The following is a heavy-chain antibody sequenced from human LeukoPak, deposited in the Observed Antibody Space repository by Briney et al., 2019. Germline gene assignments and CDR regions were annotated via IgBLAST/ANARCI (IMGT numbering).Heavy chain of an antibody. CDR2: IHSSGST. D-gene: IGHD6-19*01. CDR3: ARDPHGSSGWYDY. CDR1: GGSISYYY. Sequence: PSETLSLTCTVSGGSISYYYCTWIRQPAGKGLEWIGRIHSSGSTNYNPSLKSRVTMSVDTSKNQFSPRLSSVTAADTAVYYCARDPHGSSGWYDYWGQGILVTVSS. V-gene: IGHV4-4*07. J-gene: IGHJ4*02.